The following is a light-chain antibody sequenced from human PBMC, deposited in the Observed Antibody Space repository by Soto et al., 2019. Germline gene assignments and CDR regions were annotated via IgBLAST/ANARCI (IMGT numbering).Light chain of an antibody. CDR2: NAS. J-gene: IGKJ5*01. Sequence: DIQMTQSPSSLSASVGDRVTITCQSSQDIRNSLNWYQQKPGRAPKLLIYNASTAETGVPSRFRGTGSGTHFSFSISSLQPEDFATHYCQQYDYLVTFGQGTRLEIK. CDR3: QQYDYLVT. V-gene: IGKV1-33*01. CDR1: QDIRNS.